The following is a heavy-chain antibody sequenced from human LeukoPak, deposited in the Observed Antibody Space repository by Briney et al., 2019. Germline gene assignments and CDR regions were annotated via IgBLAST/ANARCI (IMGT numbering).Heavy chain of an antibody. D-gene: IGHD4-17*01. CDR3: AKGWADYGDYYVYYFDY. Sequence: GGSLRLSCAASGFSFKTYAMHWVRQAPGKGLEWVAVVSNDAYNKYYADSVKGRFTISRDNSKNTLYLQMNSLRAEDTAVYYCAKGWADYGDYYVYYFDYWGQGTLVTVSP. CDR2: VSNDAYNK. CDR1: GFSFKTYA. J-gene: IGHJ4*02. V-gene: IGHV3-30*04.